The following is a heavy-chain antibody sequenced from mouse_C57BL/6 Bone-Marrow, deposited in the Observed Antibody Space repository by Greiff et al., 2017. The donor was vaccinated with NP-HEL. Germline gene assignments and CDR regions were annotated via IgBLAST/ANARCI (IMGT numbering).Heavy chain of an antibody. J-gene: IGHJ4*01. CDR3: EKGDYRSSRIEYAMDY. D-gene: IGHD1-1*01. Sequence: QVQLQQSGAELVKPGASAKISCKASGHAFSRYWMNRVKERPGKGLEWLGQIYPGDVDTPFNGKFKGKATLTADQSSSTAYMQDSSLTSEDSAVYFCEKGDYRSSRIEYAMDYWRQGTSVTVSS. CDR2: IYPGDVDT. CDR1: GHAFSRYW. V-gene: IGHV1-80*01.